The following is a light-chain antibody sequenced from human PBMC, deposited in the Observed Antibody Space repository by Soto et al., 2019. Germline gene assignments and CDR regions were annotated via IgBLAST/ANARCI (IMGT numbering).Light chain of an antibody. CDR3: QTWGTGIVV. Sequence: QLVLTQSPSASASLGASVKLTCTLSSGHSSYAIAWHHQQPEKGPRYLMKLNSDGSHSKGDGIPDRFSGSSSGAERYLTISSLQPEDEADYYCQTWGTGIVVFGGGTKLTVL. J-gene: IGLJ3*02. V-gene: IGLV4-69*01. CDR1: SGHSSYA. CDR2: LNSDGSH.